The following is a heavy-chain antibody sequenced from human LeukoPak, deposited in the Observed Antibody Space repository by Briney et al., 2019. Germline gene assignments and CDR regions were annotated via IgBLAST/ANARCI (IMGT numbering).Heavy chain of an antibody. D-gene: IGHD4/OR15-4a*01. CDR2: ISSSSSYI. J-gene: IGHJ4*02. CDR3: AREDGADY. Sequence: GGSLRLSCVVSGFSVSNNYMNWVRQAPGKGLEWVSSISSSSSYIYYADSVKGRFTISRDNAKNSLYLQMNSLRAEDTAVYYCAREDGADYWGQGTLVTVSS. CDR1: GFSVSNNY. V-gene: IGHV3-21*01.